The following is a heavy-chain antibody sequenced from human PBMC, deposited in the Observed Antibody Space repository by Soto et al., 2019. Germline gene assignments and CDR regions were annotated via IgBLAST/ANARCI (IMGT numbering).Heavy chain of an antibody. CDR1: GFIFNTYT. CDR2: ISTTSHTI. V-gene: IGHV3-48*02. Sequence: EVQLVESGGGLVQPGGSLRLSCAASGFIFNTYTMNWVRQAPGKGLEWVSYISTTSHTIYYADSVKGRFTISRDNVKNSLYLQMNSLRDEDTAVYYCARGSSGSDYWGQGTLVTVSS. CDR3: ARGSSGSDY. D-gene: IGHD3-22*01. J-gene: IGHJ4*02.